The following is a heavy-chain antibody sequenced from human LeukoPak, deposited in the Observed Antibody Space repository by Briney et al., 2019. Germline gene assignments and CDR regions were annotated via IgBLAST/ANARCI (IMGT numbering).Heavy chain of an antibody. J-gene: IGHJ5*02. D-gene: IGHD3-22*01. CDR1: GFTFSSYG. CDR3: AKDHGTYYYDSSGP. Sequence: GGSLRLSCAASGFTFSSYGMHWVRQAPGKGLEWVAFIRYDGSNKYYADSVKGRFTISRDNSKNTLYLQMNSLRAEDTAVYYWAKDHGTYYYDSSGPWRQGTLVTVSS. CDR2: IRYDGSNK. V-gene: IGHV3-30*02.